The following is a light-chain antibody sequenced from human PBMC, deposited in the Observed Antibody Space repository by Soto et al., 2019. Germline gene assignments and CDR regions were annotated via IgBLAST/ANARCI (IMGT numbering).Light chain of an antibody. CDR3: QQRSIWPPYT. CDR2: DAS. Sequence: EIVLTQSPATLSLSPGERATLSCRASQSVSNYLAWFQRKPGQAPRLLIYDASNRATGIPARFSGSGSGTDFTLTISSLEPEDFAVYYCQQRSIWPPYTFGQGTKLEIK. CDR1: QSVSNY. J-gene: IGKJ2*01. V-gene: IGKV3-11*01.